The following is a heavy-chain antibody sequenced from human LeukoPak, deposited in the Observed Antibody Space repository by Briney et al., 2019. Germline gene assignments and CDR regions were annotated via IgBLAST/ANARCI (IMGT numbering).Heavy chain of an antibody. CDR2: ITIDGSST. Sequence: GGSLRLSCAASGFTFSSYWMHWVRQAPGKGLIWVSRITIDGSSTSYADSVKGRFTISRDNAKNTVYLQMNSLRAEDTAVYYCASGNPGKSYGYWGQGTLVTVSS. D-gene: IGHD3-16*01. CDR1: GFTFSSYW. V-gene: IGHV3-74*01. CDR3: ASGNPGKSYGY. J-gene: IGHJ4*02.